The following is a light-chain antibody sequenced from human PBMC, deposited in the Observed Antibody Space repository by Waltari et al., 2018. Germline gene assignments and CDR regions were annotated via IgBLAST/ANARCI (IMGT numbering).Light chain of an antibody. CDR1: PSHIGTNV. Sequence: QSVLTQPPSASATPRQRVTISCSGTPSHIGTNVAHSYQQLPGKAPKLLSYRSDQRPSGVPDRFSGSKSGSSASLAISGLQSEDEADYYCAAWDDSMNGHWVFGGGTKVTVL. CDR2: RSD. J-gene: IGLJ3*02. V-gene: IGLV1-44*01. CDR3: AAWDDSMNGHWV.